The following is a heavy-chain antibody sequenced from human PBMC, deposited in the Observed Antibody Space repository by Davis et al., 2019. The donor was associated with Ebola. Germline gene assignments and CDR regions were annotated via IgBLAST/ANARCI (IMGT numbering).Heavy chain of an antibody. Sequence: GESLKISCAASGFTFSSYNMNWVRQAPGKGLEWVSYISSSSSTIHYADSVRGRFTISRDNSKNTLYLQMNSLRAEDTAVYYCARPMYYYDSSGPWDYWGQGTLVTVSS. CDR3: ARPMYYYDSSGPWDY. CDR1: GFTFSSYN. J-gene: IGHJ4*02. V-gene: IGHV3-48*01. CDR2: ISSSSSTI. D-gene: IGHD3-22*01.